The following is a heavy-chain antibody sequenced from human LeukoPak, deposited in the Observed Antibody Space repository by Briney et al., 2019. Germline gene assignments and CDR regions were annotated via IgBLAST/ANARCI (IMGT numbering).Heavy chain of an antibody. CDR3: AKERTLAIYYFDY. CDR1: GFTFSSYG. Sequence: PGGSLRLSCAASGFTFSSYGMHWVRQAPGKGLEWVAFIRYDGTNKYYADSVKGRFTLSRDNSKNTMYLQMNSLRPEDTAVYYCAKERTLAIYYFDYWGQGTLVTVSS. CDR2: IRYDGTNK. V-gene: IGHV3-30*02. J-gene: IGHJ4*02. D-gene: IGHD3-3*01.